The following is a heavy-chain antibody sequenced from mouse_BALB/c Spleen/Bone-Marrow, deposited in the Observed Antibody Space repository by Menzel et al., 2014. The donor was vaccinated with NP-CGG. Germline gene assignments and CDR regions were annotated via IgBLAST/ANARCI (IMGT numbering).Heavy chain of an antibody. Sequence: EVKLMESGGGLVQPGGSLRLSRATSGFTFSDYYMSWVRRPPGKALEWLGFIRNKANGYTTEYSASVKGRFTISRDNSQSILYLQMNTLRAEDSATYYCARDTNYGNYYWYFDVWGAGTTVTVSS. CDR3: ARDTNYGNYYWYFDV. J-gene: IGHJ1*01. D-gene: IGHD2-1*01. CDR2: IRNKANGYTT. V-gene: IGHV7-3*02. CDR1: GFTFSDYY.